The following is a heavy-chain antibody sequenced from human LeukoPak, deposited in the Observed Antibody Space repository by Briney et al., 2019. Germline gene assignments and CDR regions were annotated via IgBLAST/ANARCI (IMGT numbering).Heavy chain of an antibody. Sequence: GGSLRLSCAASGFTFSSYAMSWVRQAPGKGLEGVSAISGSGGSTYYADSGKGRFTISRDNSKKTPYLQMNSLRAEDTAVYYCAKEGILTGYDPTGGYYYGMDVWGQGTTVTVSS. CDR1: GFTFSSYA. V-gene: IGHV3-23*01. CDR3: AKEGILTGYDPTGGYYYGMDV. J-gene: IGHJ6*02. CDR2: ISGSGGST. D-gene: IGHD3-9*01.